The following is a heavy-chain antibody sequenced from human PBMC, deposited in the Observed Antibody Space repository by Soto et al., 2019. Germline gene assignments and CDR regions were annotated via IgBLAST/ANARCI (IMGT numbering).Heavy chain of an antibody. CDR1: GYTFTSYD. D-gene: IGHD5-12*01. V-gene: IGHV1-8*01. J-gene: IGHJ4*02. Sequence: ASVKVSCKASGYTFTSYDINWVRQATGQGLEWMGWMNPNSGNTGYAQKFQGRVTMTRNTSISTAYMELSSLRSEDMAVYYCARASKVWWLRPGQYYFDYWGQGTLVTVSS. CDR2: MNPNSGNT. CDR3: ARASKVWWLRPGQYYFDY.